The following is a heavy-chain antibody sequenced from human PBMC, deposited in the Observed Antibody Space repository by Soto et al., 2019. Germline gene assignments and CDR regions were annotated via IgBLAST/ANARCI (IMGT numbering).Heavy chain of an antibody. D-gene: IGHD2-15*01. CDR1: GYTFTSYD. J-gene: IGHJ4*02. Sequence: QVQLVQSGAEVKKPGASVKVSCKASGYTFTSYDINWVRQATGQGLEWMGWMNPNSGNTGYAQKFQDRVTMTRNTSISTAYMELSSLRSEDTAVYYCARGGIRVTAKYFSLFYWGQGTLVTVSS. CDR2: MNPNSGNT. V-gene: IGHV1-8*01. CDR3: ARGGIRVTAKYFSLFY.